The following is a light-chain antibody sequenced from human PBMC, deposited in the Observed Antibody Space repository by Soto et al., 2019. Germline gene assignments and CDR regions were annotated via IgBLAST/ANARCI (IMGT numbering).Light chain of an antibody. V-gene: IGLV2-14*01. CDR3: SSYTSSGTWV. CDR1: INDVGGYNY. Sequence: QSVLTQPASVSGSPGQSITISCTGTINDVGGYNYVSWYQQHPGKAPKLIIYEVSHRPSGVSNRSSGSKSGNTASLTISGLQAEDEADFYCSSYTSSGTWVFGGGTKVTVL. CDR2: EVS. J-gene: IGLJ3*02.